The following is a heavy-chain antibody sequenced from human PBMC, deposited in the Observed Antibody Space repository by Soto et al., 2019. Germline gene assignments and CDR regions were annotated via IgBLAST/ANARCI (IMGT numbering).Heavy chain of an antibody. Sequence: GGSLRLSCAASGFTFSNAWMSWVRQAPGKGLEWVAVIWSDGGIKYYADSVKGRFTISRDNSKNTLYLQMNSLRAEDTAVYHCARGPVVVTTTHWFDPWGQGTLVTVSS. CDR2: IWSDGGIK. V-gene: IGHV3-33*08. CDR3: ARGPVVVTTTHWFDP. J-gene: IGHJ5*02. CDR1: GFTFSNAW. D-gene: IGHD2-15*01.